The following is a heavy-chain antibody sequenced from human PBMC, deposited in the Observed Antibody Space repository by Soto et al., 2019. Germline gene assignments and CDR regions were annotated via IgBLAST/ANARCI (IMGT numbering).Heavy chain of an antibody. CDR2: MNPNSGNT. J-gene: IGHJ5*02. V-gene: IGHV1-8*01. CDR3: ATWYNWNYLAP. D-gene: IGHD1-7*01. Sequence: QVQLVQSGAEVKKPGASVKVSCKASGYTFTSYDINWVRQATGQGLEWMGWMNPNSGNTGYAQKCQGRVTMTRNASIRTAYMALSSLRSEDTAVYYCATWYNWNYLAPWGQGPLVTVSS. CDR1: GYTFTSYD.